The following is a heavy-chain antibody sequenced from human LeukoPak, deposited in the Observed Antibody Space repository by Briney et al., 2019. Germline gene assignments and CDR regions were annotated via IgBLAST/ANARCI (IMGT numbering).Heavy chain of an antibody. D-gene: IGHD4-17*01. J-gene: IGHJ4*02. Sequence: TLSLTCTVSAGSISSGDYYWSWIRQPPGKGLEWIGYIYYSGSTYYNPSLKSRVTISVDTSKNQFSLKLSSVTAADTAVYYCARERFYVDGDYVAPYYFDYWGQGTLVTVSS. CDR3: ARERFYVDGDYVAPYYFDY. V-gene: IGHV4-30-4*01. CDR1: AGSISSGDYY. CDR2: IYYSGST.